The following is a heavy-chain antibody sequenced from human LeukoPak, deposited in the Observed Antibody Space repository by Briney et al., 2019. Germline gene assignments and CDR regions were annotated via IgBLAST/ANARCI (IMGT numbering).Heavy chain of an antibody. Sequence: PGGSLRLSCAASGFTFSYYYMSWIRQAPGKGLEWVSYISSSGSTIYYADSVKGRFTISRDNAKNSLYLQMNSLRAEDTAVYYCARDSGRDDSSGYYDYWGQGTRVTVSS. CDR3: ARDSGRDDSSGYYDY. J-gene: IGHJ4*02. V-gene: IGHV3-11*01. CDR1: GFTFSYYY. CDR2: ISSSGSTI. D-gene: IGHD3-22*01.